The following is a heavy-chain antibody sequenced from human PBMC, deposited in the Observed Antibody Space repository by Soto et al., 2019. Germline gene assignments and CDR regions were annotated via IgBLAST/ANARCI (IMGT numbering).Heavy chain of an antibody. J-gene: IGHJ3*02. D-gene: IGHD5-18*01. CDR1: GGSISSYY. CDR3: ARSTGYSYGFAFDI. Sequence: SETLSLTCTVSGGSISSYYWSWIRQPPGKGLEWIGYIYYSGSTNYNPSLKSRVTISVDTSKNQFSLKLSSVTAADTAVYYCARSTGYSYGFAFDIWGQGTMVTVSS. CDR2: IYYSGST. V-gene: IGHV4-59*08.